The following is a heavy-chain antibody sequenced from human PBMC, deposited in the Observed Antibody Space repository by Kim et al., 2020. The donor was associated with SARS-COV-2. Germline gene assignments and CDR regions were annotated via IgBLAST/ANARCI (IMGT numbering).Heavy chain of an antibody. Sequence: SETLSLTCTVSGGSISSYYWSWIRQPPGKGLEWIGYIYYSGSTNYNPSLKSRVTISVDTSKNQFSLKLSSVTAADTAVYYCARAVRALGGSSTSWAYYYYMDVWGKGTTVTVSS. CDR3: ARAVRALGGSSTSWAYYYYMDV. D-gene: IGHD2-2*01. J-gene: IGHJ6*03. CDR1: GGSISSYY. CDR2: IYYSGST. V-gene: IGHV4-59*01.